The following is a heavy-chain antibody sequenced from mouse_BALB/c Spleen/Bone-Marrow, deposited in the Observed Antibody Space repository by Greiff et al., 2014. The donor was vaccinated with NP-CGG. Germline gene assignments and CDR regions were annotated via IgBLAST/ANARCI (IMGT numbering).Heavy chain of an antibody. D-gene: IGHD2-3*01. V-gene: IGHV1-87*01. Sequence: QVQLQQSGAELARPGASVKLSCKASGYTFTSYWMQWVKQRPGQGLEWIGAIYPGDGDTRYTQKFKGKATLTADKSSSTAYMQLSSLASEDSAVYYCAREDGYSWFAYWGQGTLVTVSA. J-gene: IGHJ3*01. CDR3: AREDGYSWFAY. CDR2: IYPGDGDT. CDR1: GYTFTSYW.